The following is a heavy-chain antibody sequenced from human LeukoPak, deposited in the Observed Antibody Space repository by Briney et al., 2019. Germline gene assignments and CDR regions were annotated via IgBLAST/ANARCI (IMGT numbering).Heavy chain of an antibody. CDR1: GFTFSSYS. J-gene: IGHJ6*03. Sequence: GSLRLSCAASGFTFSSYSMNWVRQAPGKGLEWVSYISSSSSTKYYADSVKGRFTISRDNAKNSLYLQMNSLRAEDTAMYYCAREVGSSPARSYYYYYYMDVWGKGTTVTVSS. V-gene: IGHV3-48*04. CDR3: AREVGSSPARSYYYYYYMDV. D-gene: IGHD6-13*01. CDR2: ISSSSSTK.